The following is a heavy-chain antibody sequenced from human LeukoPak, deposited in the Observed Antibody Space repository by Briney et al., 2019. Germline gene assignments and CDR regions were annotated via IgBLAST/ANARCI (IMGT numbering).Heavy chain of an antibody. D-gene: IGHD3-3*01. CDR3: AKNMEWSLDY. CDR1: GFTFSSYG. CDR2: IRYDGSNK. V-gene: IGHV3-30*02. J-gene: IGHJ4*02. Sequence: GGSLRLSCAASGFTFSSYGMHWVRQAPGKGLEWVAFIRYDGSNKYYADSVKGRFTISRDNSKNTLYLQMNSLRAEDTAVYCCAKNMEWSLDYWGQGTLVTVSS.